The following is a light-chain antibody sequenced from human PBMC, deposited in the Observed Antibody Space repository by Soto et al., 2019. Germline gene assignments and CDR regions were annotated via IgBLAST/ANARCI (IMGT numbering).Light chain of an antibody. V-gene: IGLV2-14*03. J-gene: IGLJ3*02. CDR2: DVS. Sequence: QSALTQPASVSGSPGQSITISCTGTSSDVGGYTYVAWYQQHPGKAPKLMIYDVSNRPSGVSNRFSGSKSGNTASLTISGIQAEDEADYYCSSYTSSSTWVFGGGTKVTVL. CDR3: SSYTSSSTWV. CDR1: SSDVGGYTY.